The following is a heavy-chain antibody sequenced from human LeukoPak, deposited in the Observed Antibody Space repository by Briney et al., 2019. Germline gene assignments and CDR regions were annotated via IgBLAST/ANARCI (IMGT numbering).Heavy chain of an antibody. D-gene: IGHD1-26*01. CDR3: EPFSGYVAY. CDR2: ISSGGGSI. V-gene: IGHV3-48*03. CDR1: GFTFSSYV. J-gene: IGHJ4*02. Sequence: GGSLRLSCAASGFTFSSYVMNWVRQAPGKGLEWISYISSGGGSIYYADSVKGRFTISRDNAKNSLYLQMNSLRAEDTAVYYCEPFSGYVAYWGQGTLVTVSS.